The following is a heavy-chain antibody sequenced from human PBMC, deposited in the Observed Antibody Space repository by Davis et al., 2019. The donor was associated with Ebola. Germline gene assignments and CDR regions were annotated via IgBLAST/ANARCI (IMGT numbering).Heavy chain of an antibody. CDR3: ARSLMITFGGAKGAFDI. Sequence: SETLSLTCTVSGGADSSDSYYWGWIRQPPGKGLEWIGTMHYSGSTSYNPSLKSRVTMSVDTSKNQFSLKLSSVTAADTAVYYCARSLMITFGGAKGAFDIWGQGTMVTVSS. J-gene: IGHJ3*02. CDR2: MHYSGST. CDR1: GGADSSDSYY. D-gene: IGHD3-16*01. V-gene: IGHV4-39*01.